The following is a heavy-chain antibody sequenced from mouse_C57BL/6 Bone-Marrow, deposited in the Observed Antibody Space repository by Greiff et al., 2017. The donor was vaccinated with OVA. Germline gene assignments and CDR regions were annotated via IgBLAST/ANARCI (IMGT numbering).Heavy chain of an antibody. Sequence: EVKLQESGPGLVKPSQSLSLTCSVTGYSITSGYYWHWIRQFPGNKLEWMGYISYDGSNNYNPSLKNRISITRDTSKNQFFLKLNSVTTEDTATYYCARLRYYGSIMDYWGQGTSVTVSS. CDR1: GYSITSGYY. CDR3: ARLRYYGSIMDY. V-gene: IGHV3-6*01. D-gene: IGHD1-1*01. J-gene: IGHJ4*01. CDR2: ISYDGSN.